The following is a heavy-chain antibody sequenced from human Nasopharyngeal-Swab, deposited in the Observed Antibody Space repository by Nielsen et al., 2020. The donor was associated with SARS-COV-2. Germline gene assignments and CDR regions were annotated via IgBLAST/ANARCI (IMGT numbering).Heavy chain of an antibody. V-gene: IGHV1-8*01. CDR3: ARVYCSSTSCRGYFDY. J-gene: IGHJ4*02. CDR2: MNPNSGNT. Sequence: ASVQVSCKASGYTFTSYDINWVRQATGQGFEWMGWMNPNSGNTGYAQKFQGRVTMTRNTSISTAYMELSSLRSEDAAVYYCARVYCSSTSCRGYFDYWGQGTLVTVSS. CDR1: GYTFTSYD. D-gene: IGHD2-2*01.